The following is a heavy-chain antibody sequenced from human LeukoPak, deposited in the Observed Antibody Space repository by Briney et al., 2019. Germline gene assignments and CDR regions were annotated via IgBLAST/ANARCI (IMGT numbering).Heavy chain of an antibody. D-gene: IGHD2-21*02. V-gene: IGHV4-4*07. CDR3: ARVGQVVVTAIPWGYYYYMDV. J-gene: IGHJ6*03. Sequence: SETLSLTCTVSGGSISSYYWSWIPQPAGKGLEWIGRIYTSGTTHYNPSLKSRVTISIDTSKNQFSLKLSSVTAADTAVYYCARVGQVVVTAIPWGYYYYMDVWGKGTTVTVSS. CDR1: GGSISSYY. CDR2: IYTSGTT.